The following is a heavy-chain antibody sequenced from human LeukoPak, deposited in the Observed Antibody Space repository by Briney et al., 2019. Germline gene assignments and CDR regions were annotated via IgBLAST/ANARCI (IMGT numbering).Heavy chain of an antibody. J-gene: IGHJ3*02. CDR2: INPSGGST. V-gene: IGHV1-46*01. Sequence: ASVKVSCKASGYTFTSYYMHWVRQAPGQGLEWMGIINPSGGSTSYAQKFQGRVTMTRDMSTSTVYMELSSLRSEDTAVYYCARDHYDILTGYLDAFDIWGQGTMVTVSS. CDR1: GYTFTSYY. D-gene: IGHD3-9*01. CDR3: ARDHYDILTGYLDAFDI.